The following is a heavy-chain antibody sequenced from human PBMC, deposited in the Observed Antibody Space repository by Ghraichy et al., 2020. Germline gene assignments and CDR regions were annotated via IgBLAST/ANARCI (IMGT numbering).Heavy chain of an antibody. CDR2: ISAYSGDT. V-gene: IGHV1-18*01. Sequence: ASVKVSCKASGYSFTSYGISWVRQAPGQGLEWMGWISAYSGDTNYAQKLQGRVTMTTDTSTSTAYMELRSLTSDDTAVYYCARDSTQTTGGMVDYWAQGTLV. J-gene: IGHJ4*02. D-gene: IGHD4-17*01. CDR1: GYSFTSYG. CDR3: ARDSTQTTGGMVDY.